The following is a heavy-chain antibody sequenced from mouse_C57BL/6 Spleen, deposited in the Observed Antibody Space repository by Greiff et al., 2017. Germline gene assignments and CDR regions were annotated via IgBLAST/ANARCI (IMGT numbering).Heavy chain of an antibody. CDR3: AILLPVIDV. CDR2: ITPCSGYT. V-gene: IGHV1-7*01. Sequence: QVQLKESGAELAKPGASVKLSCKASGYTFTSYWMHWVKQRPGKGLEWIGYITPCSGYTKYNQKFKDKATLTADKSSSTAYMQLSSLKYEDSAVYYCAILLPVIDVWGTGTTVTVSS. J-gene: IGHJ1*03. CDR1: GYTFTSYW. D-gene: IGHD2-10*01.